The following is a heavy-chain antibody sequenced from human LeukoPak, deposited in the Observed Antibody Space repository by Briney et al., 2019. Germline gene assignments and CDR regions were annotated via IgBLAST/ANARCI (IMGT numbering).Heavy chain of an antibody. CDR1: GLTFSQYG. V-gene: IGHV3-23*01. CDR2: ISGSGNRT. J-gene: IGHJ4*02. Sequence: GGSLRLSCVGSGLTFSQYGVSWVRQAPGKGLEWVSGISGSGNRTYYVDSVKGRFSISRDNSKNTAYLQMNSLRAEDTAVYYCAKASRVAVAGGRFDYWGQGTLVTVFS. CDR3: AKASRVAVAGGRFDY. D-gene: IGHD6-19*01.